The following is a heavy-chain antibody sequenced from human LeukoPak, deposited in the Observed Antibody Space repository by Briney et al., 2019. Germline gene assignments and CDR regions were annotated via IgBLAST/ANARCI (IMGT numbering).Heavy chain of an antibody. CDR2: IYYSGST. CDR1: GYSISSGYY. J-gene: IGHJ3*02. D-gene: IGHD3-22*01. CDR3: VRSSEGGYYYASRGYYEVILAAFDI. V-gene: IGHV4-38-2*02. Sequence: SEALSLTCTVSGYSISSGYYGGWIRQPPGKGRECIGTIYYSGSTYYNPALKSRVTRSVDTSNNHCSLSPISVTAADPAIYYCVRSSEGGYYYASRGYYEVILAAFDIWGQGTMVAIYS.